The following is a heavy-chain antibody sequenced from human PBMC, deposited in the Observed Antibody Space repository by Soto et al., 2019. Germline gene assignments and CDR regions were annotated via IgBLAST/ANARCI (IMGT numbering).Heavy chain of an antibody. CDR3: ARVGSYCSGGTCKVSWFDP. D-gene: IGHD2-15*01. V-gene: IGHV4-39*02. CDR2: VYSSGIT. Sequence: SETLSLTCPVSGGSITSRSYYWGWIRQPPGKGLEWIGSVYSSGITYYNPSLKSRVTISIDTSENHVARRLSSVTAADTAVYYCARVGSYCSGGTCKVSWFDPWGQGTLVTVSS. CDR1: GGSITSRSYY. J-gene: IGHJ5*02.